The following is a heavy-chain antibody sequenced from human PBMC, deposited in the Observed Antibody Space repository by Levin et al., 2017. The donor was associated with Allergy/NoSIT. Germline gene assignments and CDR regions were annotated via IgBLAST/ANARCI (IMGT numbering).Heavy chain of an antibody. CDR1: GDSLTSGRYY. V-gene: IGHV4-39*02. J-gene: IGHJ4*01. CDR2: MYYSGKT. Sequence: PSETLSLTCNVSGDSLTSGRYYWGWIRQPPRRGLEWIGSMYYSGKTYYNPSLKSRVSISVDTSKNHVSLRLTSVTAADTAGYYCARPVVDYNTLGWLDHWGHGTLVTVSS. D-gene: IGHD4-11*01. CDR3: ARPVVDYNTLGWLDH.